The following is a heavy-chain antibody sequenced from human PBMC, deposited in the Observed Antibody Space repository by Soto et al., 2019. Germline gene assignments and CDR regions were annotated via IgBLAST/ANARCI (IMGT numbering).Heavy chain of an antibody. D-gene: IGHD5-12*01. CDR1: GGSLSSSSYY. V-gene: IGHV4-39*01. CDR3: ASLIVGTQIGVIDY. Sequence: GPGPTVASETLSLTCTVSGGSLSSSSYYWGWIRQPPGKGLEYIGSIYYSGNTYYNPSLKSRVTVSVDTSQKQFSLKLSSVTAADTAVYYCASLIVGTQIGVIDYWGLGTLVTVSS. CDR2: IYYSGNT. J-gene: IGHJ4*02.